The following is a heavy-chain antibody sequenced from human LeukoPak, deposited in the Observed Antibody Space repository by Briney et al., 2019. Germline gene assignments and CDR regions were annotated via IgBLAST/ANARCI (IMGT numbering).Heavy chain of an antibody. D-gene: IGHD2-15*01. Sequence: PSETLSLTCAVYGGSFSTYYWNWIRQSPGKGLEWIGEINYTGTTNYNPSLKSRFTISVDTSKNQFSLKVTSVTAADTAVYYCARGAADRKKYYYYIDVWGKGTTVTVSS. CDR1: GGSFSTYY. J-gene: IGHJ6*03. V-gene: IGHV4-34*01. CDR3: ARGAADRKKYYYYIDV. CDR2: INYTGTT.